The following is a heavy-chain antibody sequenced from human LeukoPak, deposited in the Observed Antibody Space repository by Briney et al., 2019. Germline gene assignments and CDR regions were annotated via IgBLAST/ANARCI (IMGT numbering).Heavy chain of an antibody. CDR2: IWYDGSNK. V-gene: IGHV3-33*01. D-gene: IGHD3-9*01. J-gene: IGHJ4*02. Sequence: GGSLRLSCAASGFTFSSYGMHWACQAPGKGLEWVAVIWYDGSNKYYADSVKGRFTISRDNSKNTLYLQMNSLRAEDTAVYYCARDGGHYDILTGYFDTGNHFDYWGQGTLVTVSS. CDR3: ARDGGHYDILTGYFDTGNHFDY. CDR1: GFTFSSYG.